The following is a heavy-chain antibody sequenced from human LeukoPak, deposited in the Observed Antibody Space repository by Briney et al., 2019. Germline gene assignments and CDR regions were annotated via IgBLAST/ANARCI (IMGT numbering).Heavy chain of an antibody. Sequence: GGSLRLSCATSGFTFSSYGMHWVRQGPGKGLERVAVISYDGSNKYSADSVKGRFTISRDNSKNTLYLQMNSLRAEDTAVYYCATGYSSSWYPHYFDYWGQGTLVTVSS. CDR2: ISYDGSNK. CDR1: GFTFSSYG. CDR3: ATGYSSSWYPHYFDY. V-gene: IGHV3-30*03. J-gene: IGHJ4*02. D-gene: IGHD6-13*01.